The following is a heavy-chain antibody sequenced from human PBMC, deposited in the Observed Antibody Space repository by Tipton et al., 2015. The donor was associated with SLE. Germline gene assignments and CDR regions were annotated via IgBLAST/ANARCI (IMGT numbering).Heavy chain of an antibody. D-gene: IGHD1-1*01. CDR3: ARGNSGFDY. J-gene: IGHJ4*02. V-gene: IGHV4-30-4*01. Sequence: LRLSCTVSGGSISSGDYYWSWIRQPPGKGLEWIGYIYYSGSTNYNPSLKSRVTISVDTSKNQFSLKLSSVTAADTAVYYCARGNSGFDYWGQGNLVTVSS. CDR2: IYYSGST. CDR1: GGSISSGDYY.